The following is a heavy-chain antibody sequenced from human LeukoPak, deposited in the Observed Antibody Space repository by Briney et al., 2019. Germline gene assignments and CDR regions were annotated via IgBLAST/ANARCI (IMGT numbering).Heavy chain of an antibody. Sequence: SETLSLTCAVSGYSISSGYYWGWIRPPPGKGLEWIGSIYHSGSTYYNPSLKSRVTISVGTSKNQFSLKLSSVTAADTAVYYCARLAAQGGYWGQGTLVTVSS. CDR3: ARLAAQGGY. V-gene: IGHV4-38-2*01. CDR1: GYSISSGYY. J-gene: IGHJ4*02. D-gene: IGHD6-13*01. CDR2: IYHSGST.